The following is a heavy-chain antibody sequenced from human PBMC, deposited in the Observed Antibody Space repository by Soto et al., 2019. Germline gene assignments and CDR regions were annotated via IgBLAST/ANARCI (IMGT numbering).Heavy chain of an antibody. CDR1: GYTFTSCA. CDR2: INAGNGNT. V-gene: IGHV1-3*01. J-gene: IGHJ5*02. CDR3: AREVDSSGWWDWFDP. Sequence: VASVKVSCKASGYTFTSCAMHWVRQAPGQRLEWMGWINAGNGNTKYSQKFQGRVTITRDTSASTAYMELSSLRSEDTAVYYCAREVDSSGWWDWFDPWGQGTLVTVYS. D-gene: IGHD6-19*01.